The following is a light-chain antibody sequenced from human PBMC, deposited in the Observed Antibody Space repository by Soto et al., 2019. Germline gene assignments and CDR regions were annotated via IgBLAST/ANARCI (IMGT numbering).Light chain of an antibody. Sequence: EILMTQSPATLSVSPGERATLSCRASPSVTNFLAWYQQKPGQPPRLLIYGAFNRDTGIPARFSGGGSGTDFTLTISRLEPEDFAVYYCQQFSSYPLTFGGGTKVDIK. CDR2: GAF. CDR1: PSVTNF. J-gene: IGKJ4*01. V-gene: IGKV3D-15*01. CDR3: QQFSSYPLT.